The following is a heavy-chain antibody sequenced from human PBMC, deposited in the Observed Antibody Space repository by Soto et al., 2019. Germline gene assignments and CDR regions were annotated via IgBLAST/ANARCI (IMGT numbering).Heavy chain of an antibody. J-gene: IGHJ6*02. CDR1: GHTFTSYG. D-gene: IGHD2-15*01. V-gene: IGHV1-18*01. Sequence: QVQLVQSGAEVKKPGASVKVSCKASGHTFTSYGISWVRQAPGQGLEWMGWISAYNGNTNYAQKLQGRVTMTTDTSTSTAYMELRSLRSDDTAVYYCARDGYCSGGSCYHDYYGMDVWGQGTTVTVSS. CDR3: ARDGYCSGGSCYHDYYGMDV. CDR2: ISAYNGNT.